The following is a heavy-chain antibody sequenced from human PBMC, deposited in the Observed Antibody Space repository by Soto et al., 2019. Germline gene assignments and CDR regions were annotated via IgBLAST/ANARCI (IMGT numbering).Heavy chain of an antibody. J-gene: IGHJ4*02. CDR1: GFTFDDYA. Sequence: EVQLVESGGGLVQPGRSLRLSCAASGFTFDDYAMHWVRQAPGKGLEWVSGISWSSGSIGYADSVKGRFTISRDNAKNSLYLQMNSLRAEDTAVYYCAKGQSIAARGGFDYWGQGTLVTVSS. D-gene: IGHD6-6*01. V-gene: IGHV3-9*01. CDR3: AKGQSIAARGGFDY. CDR2: ISWSSGSI.